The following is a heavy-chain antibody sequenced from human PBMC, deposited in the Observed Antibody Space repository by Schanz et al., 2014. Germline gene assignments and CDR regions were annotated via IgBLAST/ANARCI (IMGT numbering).Heavy chain of an antibody. CDR1: GFTFATYA. Sequence: EVQLVESGGGLVQPGRSLRLSCAASGFTFATYAMSWVRQAPGKGLEWVAAINGSGNATYYADSVKGRFTISRDNAKNSLYLQMNSLRAEDTAVYYCARGVRIDYWGQGTLVTVSS. CDR3: ARGVRIDY. D-gene: IGHD3-3*01. J-gene: IGHJ4*02. CDR2: INGSGNAT. V-gene: IGHV3-23*04.